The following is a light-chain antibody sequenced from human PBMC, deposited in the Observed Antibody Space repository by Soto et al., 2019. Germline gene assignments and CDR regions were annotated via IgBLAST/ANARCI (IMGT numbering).Light chain of an antibody. CDR2: SNN. J-gene: IGLJ2*01. V-gene: IGLV1-47*02. CDR3: AAWDDSLSGLV. CDR1: SSNIGSNY. Sequence: QSVLTQPPSASGTPGQRVTISCSGSSSNIGSNYVYWYQQLPGTAPKLLIYSNNQRPSGGPDRFSGSKSGTSASLAISGLRSEDEADYYCAAWDDSLSGLVFGGGTKLTVL.